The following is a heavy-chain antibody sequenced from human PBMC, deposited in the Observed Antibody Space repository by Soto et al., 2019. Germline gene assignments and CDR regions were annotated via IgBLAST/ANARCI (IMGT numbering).Heavy chain of an antibody. J-gene: IGHJ4*02. CDR3: AAGRVYFGSEY. Sequence: QVQLQESGPGLVKPLETLSLTCTVPGGSITSYYWIWVRQPPGKGLEWIGYIYYNGNINYNPSLKSRLTISLATSKNQFSLRLSSVTAADTAVYYCAAGRVYFGSEYWGQGTRVTVSS. D-gene: IGHD3-10*01. CDR2: IYYNGNI. CDR1: GGSITSYY. V-gene: IGHV4-59*01.